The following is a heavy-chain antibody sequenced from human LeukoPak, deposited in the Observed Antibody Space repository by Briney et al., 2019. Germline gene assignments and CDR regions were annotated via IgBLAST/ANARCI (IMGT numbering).Heavy chain of an antibody. Sequence: GGSLRLSCVVSGINFNDAWMSWVRQAPGKGLEWVGRIKSKTDGGTTDYAAPVKGRFTISRDDSKNTLYLQMNSLKTEDTAVYYCTTPPYSSSQPYSPTGYYYYMDVWGKGTTVTVSS. J-gene: IGHJ6*03. CDR1: GINFNDAW. D-gene: IGHD6-6*01. CDR2: IKSKTDGGTT. CDR3: TTPPYSSSQPYSPTGYYYYMDV. V-gene: IGHV3-15*01.